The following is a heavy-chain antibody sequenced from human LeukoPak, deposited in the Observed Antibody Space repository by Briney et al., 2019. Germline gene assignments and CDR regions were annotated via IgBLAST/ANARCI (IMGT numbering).Heavy chain of an antibody. CDR2: INAGNGNT. CDR3: ARGPQGYYFDY. CDR1: GYTFTSYA. V-gene: IGHV1-3*01. Sequence: ASVKVSCKASGYTFTSYAMHWVRQAPGQRLEWMGWINAGNGNTKYSQKFQGRATMTRDTSTSTVYMELSSLRSEDTAVYYCARGPQGYYFDYWGQGTLVTVSS. J-gene: IGHJ4*02.